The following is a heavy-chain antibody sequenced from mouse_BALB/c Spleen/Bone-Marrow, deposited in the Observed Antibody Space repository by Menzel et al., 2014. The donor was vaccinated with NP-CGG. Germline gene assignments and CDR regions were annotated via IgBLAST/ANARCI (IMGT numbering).Heavy chain of an antibody. CDR2: IFPGDVDT. CDR1: GYTLTNYY. V-gene: IGHV1S56*01. D-gene: IGHD1-1*01. CDR3: AREVERRGFFDG. Sequence: QVQLQQSGPELAMPGTSVQISCKASGYTLTNYYIHWLKQRPGQGLEWIGWIFPGDVDTNYNEKFKGKATLTADESSSTAYIQLSSLTSEDSAVYCCAREVERRGFFDGWASGTTVTVSS. J-gene: IGHJ1*01.